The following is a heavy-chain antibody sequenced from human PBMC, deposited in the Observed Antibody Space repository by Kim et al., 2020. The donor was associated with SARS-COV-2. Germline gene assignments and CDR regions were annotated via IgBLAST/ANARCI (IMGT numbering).Heavy chain of an antibody. CDR3: ARGPYCSSTSCYSWGRGRWFDP. Sequence: SETLSLTCAVYGGSFSGYYWSWIRQPPGKGLEWIGEINHSGSTNYNPSLKSRVTISVDTSKNQFSLKLSSVTAADTAVYYCARGPYCSSTSCYSWGRGRWFDPWGQGTLVTVSS. J-gene: IGHJ5*02. V-gene: IGHV4-34*01. CDR2: INHSGST. D-gene: IGHD2-2*02. CDR1: GGSFSGYY.